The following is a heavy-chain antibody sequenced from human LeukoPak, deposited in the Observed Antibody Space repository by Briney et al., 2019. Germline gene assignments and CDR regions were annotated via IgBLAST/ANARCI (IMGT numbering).Heavy chain of an antibody. Sequence: GRSLRLSCAASGFTFSSYAMHWVRQAPGKGLEWVAVISYDGSNKYYADSVKGRFTISRDNSKNTLYLQMNSLRAEDTAVYYCARDPNWLVEWSVPGPDPWGQGTLVTVSS. V-gene: IGHV3-30*14. J-gene: IGHJ5*02. CDR1: GFTFSSYA. CDR3: ARDPNWLVEWSVPGPDP. CDR2: ISYDGSNK. D-gene: IGHD6-19*01.